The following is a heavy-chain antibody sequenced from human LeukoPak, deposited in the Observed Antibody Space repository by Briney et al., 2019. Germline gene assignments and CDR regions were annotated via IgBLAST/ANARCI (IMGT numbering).Heavy chain of an antibody. V-gene: IGHV1-24*01. Sequence: ASVKVSCKVSGYTLTELSMHWVRQAPGKGLEWMGGFDPEDGETIYAQKFQGRVTMTEDTSTDTAYMELSSLRSEDTAVYYCATRDHCSGGSCYSRNASDIWGQGTMVTVSS. CDR2: FDPEDGET. J-gene: IGHJ3*02. CDR1: GYTLTELS. CDR3: ATRDHCSGGSCYSRNASDI. D-gene: IGHD2-15*01.